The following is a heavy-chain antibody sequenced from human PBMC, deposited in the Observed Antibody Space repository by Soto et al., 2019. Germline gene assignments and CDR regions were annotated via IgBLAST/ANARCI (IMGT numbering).Heavy chain of an antibody. V-gene: IGHV1-46*01. J-gene: IGHJ5*02. CDR3: ARSSGGNFGIIIEGSNWFDP. D-gene: IGHD3-3*01. CDR2: INPHGGST. CDR1: GDTFTSYY. Sequence: ASVKVSCKAPGDTFTSYYLNWVRQAPGQGLEWMGVINPHGGSTKYAQKFQGRVTMTRDTSRSTVYMELRSRRSDETAIYYCARSSGGNFGIIIEGSNWFDPWGQGTLVTVSS.